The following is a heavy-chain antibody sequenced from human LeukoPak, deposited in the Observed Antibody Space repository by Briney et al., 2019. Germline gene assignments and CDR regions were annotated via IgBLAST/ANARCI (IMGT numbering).Heavy chain of an antibody. J-gene: IGHJ4*02. Sequence: GGSLRLSCAASGFTFDDYATHWVRQAPGKGLEWVSGISWNSGSIGYADSVKGRFTISRDNAKNSLYLQMNSLRAEDTALYYCAKDPHMVATGQDYWGQGTLVTVSS. D-gene: IGHD5-12*01. CDR2: ISWNSGSI. CDR1: GFTFDDYA. V-gene: IGHV3-9*01. CDR3: AKDPHMVATGQDY.